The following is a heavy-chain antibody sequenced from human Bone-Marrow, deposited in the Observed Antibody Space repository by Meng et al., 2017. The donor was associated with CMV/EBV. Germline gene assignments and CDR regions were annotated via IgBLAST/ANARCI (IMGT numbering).Heavy chain of an antibody. CDR1: GGSIGSSNW. J-gene: IGHJ6*02. Sequence: SCAVSGGSIGSSNWWSWVRQPPGKGLEWIGEIYHSGSTNYNPSLKSRVTISVDKSKNQFSLKLSSVTAADTAVYHCARGYYDFWSGYVGYCGMDVWGQGTTVTVSS. D-gene: IGHD3-3*01. CDR3: ARGYYDFWSGYVGYCGMDV. V-gene: IGHV4-4*02. CDR2: IYHSGST.